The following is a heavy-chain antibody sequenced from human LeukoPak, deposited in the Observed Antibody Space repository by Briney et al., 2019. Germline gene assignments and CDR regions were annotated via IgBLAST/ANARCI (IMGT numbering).Heavy chain of an antibody. CDR3: ARDRRVTPTAAGYFDY. CDR1: GGSISTFY. CDR2: IFYSGGT. Sequence: SETLSLTCTVSGGSISTFYWSWIRQPPGKGLEWIGYIFYSGGTNYNPSLKSRLTISVDTSKNQFSLNLSSVTAADTAVYYCARDRRVTPTAAGYFDYWGQGTLVTVSS. J-gene: IGHJ4*02. V-gene: IGHV4-59*12. D-gene: IGHD6-13*01.